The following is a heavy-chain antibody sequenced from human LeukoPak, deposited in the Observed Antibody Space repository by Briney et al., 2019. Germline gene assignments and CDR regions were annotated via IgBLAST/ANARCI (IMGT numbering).Heavy chain of an antibody. V-gene: IGHV3-23*01. D-gene: IGHD6-19*01. CDR1: AFTFSNFA. CDR2: ISGSGGGT. Sequence: GGSLRLPCAASAFTFSNFAMSWVRQAPGKWLEWVSTISGSGGGTFYADSLKVRFTVSRDKSKNTMFMQMNGLRAEYTAIYYCAKAGSSGWSSSGGDDWGKGSMVTVSS. J-gene: IGHJ6*04. CDR3: AKAGSSGWSSSGGDD.